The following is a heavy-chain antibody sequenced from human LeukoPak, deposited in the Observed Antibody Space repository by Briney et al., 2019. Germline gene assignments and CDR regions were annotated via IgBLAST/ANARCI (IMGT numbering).Heavy chain of an antibody. J-gene: IGHJ6*03. Sequence: EASVKVSCKASGYTFTGYYMHWVRQAPGQGLEWMGWINPNSGGTSYAQKFQGRVTMTRDTSISTAYMELSRLRSDDTAVYYCARLSNYYYMDVWGKGTTVTVSS. CDR2: INPNSGGT. CDR1: GYTFTGYY. V-gene: IGHV1-2*02. CDR3: ARLSNYYYMDV.